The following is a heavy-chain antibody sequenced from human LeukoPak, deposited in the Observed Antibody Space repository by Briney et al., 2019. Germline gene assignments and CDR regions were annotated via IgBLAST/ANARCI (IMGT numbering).Heavy chain of an antibody. J-gene: IGHJ4*02. CDR1: GFTFSSYA. V-gene: IGHV3-30-3*01. CDR2: ISYDGSNK. Sequence: GRSLRLSCAASGFTFSSYAMHWVRQAPGKGLEWVAVISYDGSNKYYADSVKGRFTISRDNSKNTLYLQMNSLRAEDTAAYYCAREGELGGFDYWGQGTLVTVSS. D-gene: IGHD7-27*01. CDR3: AREGELGGFDY.